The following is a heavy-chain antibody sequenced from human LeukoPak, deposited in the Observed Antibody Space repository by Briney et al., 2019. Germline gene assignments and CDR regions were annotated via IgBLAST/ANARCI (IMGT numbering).Heavy chain of an antibody. V-gene: IGHV4-34*01. CDR2: INHSGST. Sequence: PSETLSLTCAVYGGSFSGYYWSWIRQPPGKGLEWIGEINHSGSTNYNPSLKSRVTISVDTSKNQFSLKLSSVTAVDTAVYYCASHAAPSWRQLRTGVDYWGQGTLVTVSS. J-gene: IGHJ4*02. CDR1: GGSFSGYY. D-gene: IGHD1-14*01. CDR3: ASHAAPSWRQLRTGVDY.